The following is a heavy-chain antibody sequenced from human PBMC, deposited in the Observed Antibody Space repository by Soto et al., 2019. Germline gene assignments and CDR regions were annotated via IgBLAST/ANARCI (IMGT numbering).Heavy chain of an antibody. CDR3: AILMTSVVIGAFDI. CDR1: GGTFSSYA. Sequence: QVQLVQSGAEVKKPGSSVKVSCKASGGTFSSYAISWVRQAPGQGLEWMGGIIPIFGTANYAQKVQGRVTITADESTSTGYMELSSLRSEDTAVYYCAILMTSVVIGAFDIWGQGTMVTVSS. J-gene: IGHJ3*02. V-gene: IGHV1-69*01. CDR2: IIPIFGTA. D-gene: IGHD4-17*01.